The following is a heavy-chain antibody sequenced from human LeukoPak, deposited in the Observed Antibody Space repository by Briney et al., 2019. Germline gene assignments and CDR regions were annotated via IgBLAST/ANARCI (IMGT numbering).Heavy chain of an antibody. CDR3: ARSQYDILTGYYPFDY. V-gene: IGHV1-69*05. J-gene: IGHJ4*02. D-gene: IGHD3-9*01. CDR2: IIPIFGTA. Sequence: GASVKVSCKASGGTFISYAISWVRQAPGQGLEWMGGIIPIFGTANYAQKFQGRVTITTDESTSTAYMELSSLRSEDTAVYYCARSQYDILTGYYPFDYWGQGTLVTVSS. CDR1: GGTFISYA.